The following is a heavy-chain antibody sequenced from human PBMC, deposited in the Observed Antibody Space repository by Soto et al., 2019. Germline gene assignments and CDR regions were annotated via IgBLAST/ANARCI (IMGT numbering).Heavy chain of an antibody. Sequence: QVQLVQSGAEVKKPGSSVKVSCKASGGTFSSYAISWVRQAPGQGLEWMGGIIPIFGTANYAQKFQGRVTITADESTSTAYMXLXSLRSEDTAVYYXAXXXGWSEVSGSTLSIDYWGQGTLVTVSS. CDR1: GGTFSSYA. V-gene: IGHV1-69*01. CDR3: AXXXGWSEVSGSTLSIDY. J-gene: IGHJ4*02. CDR2: IIPIFGTA. D-gene: IGHD3-3*01.